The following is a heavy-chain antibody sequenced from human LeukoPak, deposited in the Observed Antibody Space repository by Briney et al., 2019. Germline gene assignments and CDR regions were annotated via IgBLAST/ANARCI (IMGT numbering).Heavy chain of an antibody. D-gene: IGHD6-19*01. Sequence: GGSLRLSCAASGFTFSSYAMSWVRQAPGKGLEWVSAISGSGGSTYYADSVKGRFTISRDNSKNTLYLQMNSLRAEDTAVYYCAKDIPPIAVAGSYYFDYWGQGTLVTVSS. CDR3: AKDIPPIAVAGSYYFDY. CDR2: ISGSGGST. CDR1: GFTFSSYA. V-gene: IGHV3-23*01. J-gene: IGHJ4*02.